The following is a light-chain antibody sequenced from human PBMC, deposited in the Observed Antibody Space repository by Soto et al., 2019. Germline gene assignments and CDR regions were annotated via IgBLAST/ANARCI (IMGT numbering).Light chain of an antibody. CDR3: QQYASLPPYT. J-gene: IGKJ2*01. CDR2: DAS. Sequence: DIQMTQSPSSLSASVGDRVTITCQASQDISNYLNWYQQKPGKAPKLLIYDASNLETGVPSRFSGIGSGTDFTFTISSLQPEDIATYYCQQYASLPPYTFGQGTKLEIK. V-gene: IGKV1-33*01. CDR1: QDISNY.